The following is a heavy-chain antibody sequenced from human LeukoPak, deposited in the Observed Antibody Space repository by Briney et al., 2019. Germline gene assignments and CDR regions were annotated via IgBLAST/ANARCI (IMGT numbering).Heavy chain of an antibody. CDR2: ISGSGGST. CDR1: AFTFSTYA. V-gene: IGHV3-23*01. Sequence: PGGSLRLSCAASAFTFSTYAMHWVRQAPGKGLEWVSAISGSGGSTYYADSVKGRFTISRDNSKNTLYLQMNSLRAEDTAVYYCAKDEWRPPESQLRRIRTYWGQGTLVTVSS. J-gene: IGHJ4*02. D-gene: IGHD3-3*01. CDR3: AKDEWRPPESQLRRIRTY.